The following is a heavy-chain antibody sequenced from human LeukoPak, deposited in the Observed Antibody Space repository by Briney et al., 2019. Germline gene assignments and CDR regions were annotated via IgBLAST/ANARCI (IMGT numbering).Heavy chain of an antibody. Sequence: SETLSLTCTVSGGSISTYYWSWIRQPPGKGLEWIGYIYYSGSTNYNPSLKSRVTMSVDTPKNQFSLSLSSVTAADTAVYYCARGHRPQGLRFDYWGQGTLVTVSS. CDR2: IYYSGST. CDR3: ARGHRPQGLRFDY. D-gene: IGHD4-17*01. J-gene: IGHJ4*02. V-gene: IGHV4-59*01. CDR1: GGSISTYY.